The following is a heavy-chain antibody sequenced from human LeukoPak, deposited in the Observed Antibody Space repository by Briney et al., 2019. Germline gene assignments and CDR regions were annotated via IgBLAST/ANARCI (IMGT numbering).Heavy chain of an antibody. CDR1: AFTVSSYW. Sequence: GGSLRLSWAAAAFTVSSYWMYWVRQAPGKGLVWVSLINGDGSSTTYADSVEGRFTISSDNAKNTLYLQMNSLRAEDTAVYYCARDRGYAFDIWGQGTMVTVSS. CDR2: INGDGSST. CDR3: ARDRGYAFDI. J-gene: IGHJ3*02. V-gene: IGHV3-74*01. D-gene: IGHD3-22*01.